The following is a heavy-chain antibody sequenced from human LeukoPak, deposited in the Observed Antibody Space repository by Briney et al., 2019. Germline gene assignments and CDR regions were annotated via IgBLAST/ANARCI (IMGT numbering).Heavy chain of an antibody. CDR2: IYYSGTT. D-gene: IGHD5-18*01. V-gene: IGHV4-59*08. J-gene: IGHJ4*02. CDR3: ARYTAMVTGIDY. Sequence: PSETLSLTCTVSGGSISTYYWSWIRQPPGNGLEWIGSIYYSGTTNYNPSLKSRVTISVDTSKNQFSLKLSSVTAADTAVYYCARYTAMVTGIDYWGQGTLVTVSS. CDR1: GGSISTYY.